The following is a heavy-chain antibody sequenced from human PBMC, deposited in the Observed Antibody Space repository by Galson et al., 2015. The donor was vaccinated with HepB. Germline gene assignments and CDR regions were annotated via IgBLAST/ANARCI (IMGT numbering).Heavy chain of an antibody. CDR3: ARALMYSSGWFGVSSYHGMGV. J-gene: IGHJ6*02. V-gene: IGHV3-33*08. Sequence: SLRLSCAASGFTFSSYGMHWVRQAPGKGLEWVAVIWYDGSNKYYADSVKGRFTISRDNSKNTLYLQMNSLRAEDTAVYYCARALMYSSGWFGVSSYHGMGVWGQVTTVTVSS. CDR2: IWYDGSNK. CDR1: GFTFSSYG. D-gene: IGHD6-19*01.